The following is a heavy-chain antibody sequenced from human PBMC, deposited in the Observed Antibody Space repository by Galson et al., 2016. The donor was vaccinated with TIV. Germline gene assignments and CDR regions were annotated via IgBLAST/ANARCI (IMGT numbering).Heavy chain of an antibody. D-gene: IGHD1-26*01. Sequence: CAISGDSVSSNSGAWNWLRQSPSRGLEWLGRTYHNSKWFNDYATSVKSRIIIISDTSKNQVSLQINSVTPEDTAVYYFARFTWDLRAFEIWAQGTMVTVSS. CDR1: GDSVSSNSGA. V-gene: IGHV6-1*01. J-gene: IGHJ3*02. CDR3: ARFTWDLRAFEI. CDR2: TYHNSKWFN.